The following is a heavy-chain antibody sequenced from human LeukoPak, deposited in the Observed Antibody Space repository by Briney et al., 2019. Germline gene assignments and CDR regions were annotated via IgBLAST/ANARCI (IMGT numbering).Heavy chain of an antibody. D-gene: IGHD3-10*01. CDR3: AKDIGEGGQWAFNY. Sequence: GGPLRLSCAASGFTFRSYGMHWVRQAPGKGLEWVAVISYDGGNKYYADSVKGRFTISRDNSKNTLYLQMNSLRTEDTAVYYCAKDIGEGGQWAFNYWGQGTLVTVSS. J-gene: IGHJ4*02. CDR2: ISYDGGNK. CDR1: GFTFRSYG. V-gene: IGHV3-30*18.